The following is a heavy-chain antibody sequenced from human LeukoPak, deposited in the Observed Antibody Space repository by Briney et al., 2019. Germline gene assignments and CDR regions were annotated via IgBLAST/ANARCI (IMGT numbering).Heavy chain of an antibody. CDR3: ARVGYDFVPTGS. CDR2: IYHSGST. J-gene: IGHJ5*02. V-gene: IGHV4-38-2*02. CDR1: GYSISSGYY. D-gene: IGHD3-16*01. Sequence: ETLSLTCTVSGYSISSGYYWGWIRQPPGKGLEWIGSIYHSGSTYYNPSLKSRVTISVDTSKNQFSLKLSSVTAADTAVYYCARVGYDFVPTGSWGQGTLVTVS.